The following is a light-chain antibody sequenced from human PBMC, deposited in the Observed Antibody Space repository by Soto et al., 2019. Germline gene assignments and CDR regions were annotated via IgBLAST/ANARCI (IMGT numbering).Light chain of an antibody. V-gene: IGKV1-6*01. CDR3: LQDYNYPRT. Sequence: AIQMTQSPSSLSPSVGDRVTITCRASQGIRNDLGWYQQKPGKAPKXLIYAASSLQSGVPSRFSGSGSGTDLTITISSLQPEDVETYDCLQDYNYPRTFGQGTKVDIK. CDR2: AAS. J-gene: IGKJ1*01. CDR1: QGIRND.